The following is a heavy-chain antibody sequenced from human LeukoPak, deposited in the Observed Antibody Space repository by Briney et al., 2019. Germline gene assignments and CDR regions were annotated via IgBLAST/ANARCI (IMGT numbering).Heavy chain of an antibody. Sequence: GGSLRLSCAASGFTFDDYAMRWVRQAPGKGLEWVSGISWNSGSIGYADSVKGRFTISRDNAKNSLYLQMNSLRAEDMVLYYCAKDYSSGRRPPFFDYWGQGTLVTVSS. CDR2: ISWNSGSI. CDR1: GFTFDDYA. D-gene: IGHD6-19*01. V-gene: IGHV3-9*03. J-gene: IGHJ4*02. CDR3: AKDYSSGRRPPFFDY.